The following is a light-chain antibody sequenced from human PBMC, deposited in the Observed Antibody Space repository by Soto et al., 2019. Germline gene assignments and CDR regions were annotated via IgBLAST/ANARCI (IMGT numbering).Light chain of an antibody. CDR2: GAS. CDR1: QSVSNY. CDR3: QHYDSLPIT. Sequence: EIVLTQSPATLSLSPGERATLSCRASQSVSNYLDWFQQKPGQAPRLLIYGASSRATGIPDRFSGSGSGTDFTLTISRLEPEDFAVFYCQHYDSLPITFGQGTRLEI. J-gene: IGKJ5*01. V-gene: IGKV3-20*01.